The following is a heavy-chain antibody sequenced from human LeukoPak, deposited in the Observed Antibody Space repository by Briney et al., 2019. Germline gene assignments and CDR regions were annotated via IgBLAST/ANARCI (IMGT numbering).Heavy chain of an antibody. V-gene: IGHV3-21*01. J-gene: IGHJ4*02. D-gene: IGHD3-9*01. Sequence: GGSLRLSCAASGFTFSSYSMNWVRQAPGKGLEWVSSISSSSSYIYYADSVKGRFTISRDNAKNSLYLQMNSLRAEDTAVYYCARETHYDILTGYYKRGAFDYWGQGTLVTVSS. CDR2: ISSSSSYI. CDR3: ARETHYDILTGYYKRGAFDY. CDR1: GFTFSSYS.